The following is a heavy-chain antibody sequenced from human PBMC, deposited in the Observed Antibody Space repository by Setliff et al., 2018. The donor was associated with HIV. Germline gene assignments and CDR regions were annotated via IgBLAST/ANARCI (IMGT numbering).Heavy chain of an antibody. Sequence: ASVKVSCKASGYTFTTYGISWVRQAPGQGFEWMGWINTETGNPMYAQGFRGRFVFSLDTSVSTTYLQINSLKAEDTAMYYCARVGSYWSTFDYWGQGALGTVS. CDR3: ARVGSYWSTFDY. V-gene: IGHV7-4-1*02. CDR1: GYTFTTYG. D-gene: IGHD1-26*01. J-gene: IGHJ4*02. CDR2: INTETGNP.